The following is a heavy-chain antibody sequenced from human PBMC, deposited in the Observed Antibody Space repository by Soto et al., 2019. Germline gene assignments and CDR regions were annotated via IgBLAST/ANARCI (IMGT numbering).Heavy chain of an antibody. J-gene: IGHJ4*02. Sequence: ASVKVSCKVSGYTLTELSMHWVRQAPGKGLEWMGGFDPEDGETIYAQKFQGRVTMTEDTSTDTAYMELSSLRSEDTAVYYCATMFPNCTNGVCLYYFDYWGQGTLVTVSS. D-gene: IGHD2-8*01. CDR2: FDPEDGET. CDR3: ATMFPNCTNGVCLYYFDY. V-gene: IGHV1-24*01. CDR1: GYTLTELS.